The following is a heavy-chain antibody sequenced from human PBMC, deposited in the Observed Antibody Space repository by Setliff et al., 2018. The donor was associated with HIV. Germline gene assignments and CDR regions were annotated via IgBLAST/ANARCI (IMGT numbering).Heavy chain of an antibody. J-gene: IGHJ5*02. V-gene: IGHV4-34*01. Sequence: SETLSLTCAVYGRSFSDNSWNWIRQPPGKGLEWIGEINHSGNTNYNPSLRSRVSITLDTSKNQFSLKLTSVTAADTAVYYCARKGWNAYEAFDDWGQGTRVTVSS. CDR2: INHSGNT. CDR3: ARKGWNAYEAFDD. CDR1: GRSFSDNS. D-gene: IGHD5-12*01.